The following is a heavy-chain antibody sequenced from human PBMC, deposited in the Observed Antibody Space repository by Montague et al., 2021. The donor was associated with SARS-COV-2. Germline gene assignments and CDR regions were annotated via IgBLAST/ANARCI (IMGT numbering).Heavy chain of an antibody. J-gene: IGHJ4*02. CDR2: INSGNGNT. V-gene: IGHV1-3*01. D-gene: IGHD1-26*01. Sequence: SVKVSCKASGLTFTNYAVHWVRQAPGQRLEWMGWINSGNGNTEYSRKFQGRVTITRDTSASTAYMELSSLRSEDTAVYYCARDPVGATGGFDYWGQGTLVTVSS. CDR1: GLTFTNYA. CDR3: ARDPVGATGGFDY.